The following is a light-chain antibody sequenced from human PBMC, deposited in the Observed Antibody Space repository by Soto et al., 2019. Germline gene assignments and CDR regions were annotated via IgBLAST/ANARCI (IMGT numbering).Light chain of an antibody. CDR3: QHSYRTPRT. Sequence: DIQMTQSPSSLSASVGDRVTITCRANQSISSYLNWYQQKPGKAPKLLIYAASSLQSGVPSRFSGSGSETDFTRTISSLQPEEFATDCCQHSYRTPRTFGGGTKVEIK. CDR2: AAS. J-gene: IGKJ4*01. V-gene: IGKV1-39*01. CDR1: QSISSY.